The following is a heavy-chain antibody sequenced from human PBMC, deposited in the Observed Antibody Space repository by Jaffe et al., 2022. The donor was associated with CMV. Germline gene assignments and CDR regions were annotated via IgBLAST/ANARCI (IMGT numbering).Heavy chain of an antibody. D-gene: IGHD6-19*01. CDR2: IYYSGST. J-gene: IGHJ4*02. CDR3: ARLTVAGNGGFDY. CDR1: GGSISSSSYY. Sequence: QLQLQESGPGLVKPSETLSLTCTVSGGSISSSSYYWGWIRQPPGKGLEWIGSIYYSGSTYYNPSLKSRVTISVDTSKNQFSLKLSSVTAADTAVYYCARLTVAGNGGFDYWGQGTLVTVSS. V-gene: IGHV4-39*01.